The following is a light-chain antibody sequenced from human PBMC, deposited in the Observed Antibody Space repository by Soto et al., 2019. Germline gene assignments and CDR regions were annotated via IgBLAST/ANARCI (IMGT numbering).Light chain of an antibody. Sequence: EIVLTQSPATLSVSPGDRATLSCRASQSIGSTIAWYQQRSGQAPRLLIFDASTLHSGVPSRFSGGGSGTDFTLTISSLQPEDFATYYCQQVNVYPSTFGGGTKVDIK. CDR2: DAS. CDR1: QSIGST. CDR3: QQVNVYPST. J-gene: IGKJ4*01. V-gene: IGKV3-15*01.